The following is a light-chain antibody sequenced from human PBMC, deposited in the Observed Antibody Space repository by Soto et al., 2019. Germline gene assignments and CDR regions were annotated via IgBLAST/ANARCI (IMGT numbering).Light chain of an antibody. CDR1: QNIYNS. V-gene: IGKV1-17*01. CDR2: AAS. Sequence: DIQMTQSPSSLAASLVDGVTITCLTSQNIYNSLNWYQQRPGKAPKRLIFAASALQSGVPSRFSGSGSGTEFTLTISSLQPEDFATYFCLQHNKYPRTFGQGTKVDIK. CDR3: LQHNKYPRT. J-gene: IGKJ1*01.